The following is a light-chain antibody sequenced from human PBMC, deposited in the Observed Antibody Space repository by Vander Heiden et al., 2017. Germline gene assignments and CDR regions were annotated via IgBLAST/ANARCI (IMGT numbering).Light chain of an antibody. J-gene: IGLJ3*02. V-gene: IGLV2-14*01. CDR1: SSDAGGYHY. Sequence: QSALTQPASESASPGQSITISCTGTSSDAGGYHYVHSYQQRPGKAPKLMMYDVSNRPSGVSNRFSGTKSGNTASLTISGLQAEDEADYYCSSYTSSSTWVFGGGTKLTVL. CDR2: DVS. CDR3: SSYTSSSTWV.